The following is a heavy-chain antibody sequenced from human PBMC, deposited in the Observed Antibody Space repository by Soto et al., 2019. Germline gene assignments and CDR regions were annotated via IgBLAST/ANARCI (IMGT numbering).Heavy chain of an antibody. CDR2: IYHSGTT. CDR1: GGSIGNDDYS. Sequence: SETLSLTCTVSGGSIGNDDYSWSWVRQPPGKGLEWIGYIYHSGTTYYNPSLTSRVTISVDGSNNQFSLKLTSMTAADTAVYYCATIIPATRYFAYWGQGILVTVSS. V-gene: IGHV4-30-2*01. J-gene: IGHJ4*02. D-gene: IGHD2-15*01. CDR3: ATIIPATRYFAY.